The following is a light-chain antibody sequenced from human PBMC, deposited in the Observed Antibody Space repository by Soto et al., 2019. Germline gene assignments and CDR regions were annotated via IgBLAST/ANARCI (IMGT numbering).Light chain of an antibody. V-gene: IGKV1-39*01. CDR3: LQSYSSPPT. CDR1: QSISNH. J-gene: IGKJ1*01. Sequence: DIQMTQSPSSLSASVEIRVIITCRASQSISNHLNWYQQKPGKAPKLLIFAASSLQSGVPSRFSGSRSGPDFTLTISSLQPEDFATYYCLQSYSSPPTFGQGTNVDI. CDR2: AAS.